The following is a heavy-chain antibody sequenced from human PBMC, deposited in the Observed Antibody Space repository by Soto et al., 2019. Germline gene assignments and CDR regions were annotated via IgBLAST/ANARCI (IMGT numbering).Heavy chain of an antibody. J-gene: IGHJ3*02. V-gene: IGHV3-66*01. D-gene: IGHD2-15*01. CDR3: ARGRGYCSGGSCYRGAFDI. Sequence: EVQLVESGGGLVQPGGSLRLSCAASGFTVSSNYMSWVRQAPGKGLEWVSVIYSGGSTYYADSVKGRLTISRDNSRSTLYLQMNSLRDEDTAVYYCARGRGYCSGGSCYRGAFDIWGPGTMVTVSS. CDR2: IYSGGST. CDR1: GFTVSSNY.